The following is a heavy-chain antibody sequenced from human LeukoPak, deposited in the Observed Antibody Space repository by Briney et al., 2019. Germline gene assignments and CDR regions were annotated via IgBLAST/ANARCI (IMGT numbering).Heavy chain of an antibody. J-gene: IGHJ5*02. CDR1: GYTFTGYY. V-gene: IGHV1-2*06. CDR2: INPNSGGT. Sequence: GASVKVSCKASGYTFTGYYMHWVRQAPGQGLEWMGRINPNSGGTNYAQKFQGRVTMTRDTSVSTAYMELSRLRSDDAAAYYYARGRFSSYDFWSGQNKWAGFVPWGQGTLVTDSS. CDR3: ARGRFSSYDFWSGQNKWAGFVP. D-gene: IGHD3-3*01.